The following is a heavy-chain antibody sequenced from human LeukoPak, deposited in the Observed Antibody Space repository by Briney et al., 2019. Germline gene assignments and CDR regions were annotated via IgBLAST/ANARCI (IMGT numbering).Heavy chain of an antibody. Sequence: PSETLSLTCTVSGYSISSGYYWGWIRQPPGKGLEWIGSIYHSGSTYYNPSLKSRVTISVDTSKNQLSLKLSSVTAADTAVYYCARENLGYCSSTSCHNWFDPWGQGTLVTVSS. V-gene: IGHV4-38-2*02. CDR3: ARENLGYCSSTSCHNWFDP. J-gene: IGHJ5*02. CDR1: GYSISSGYY. D-gene: IGHD2-2*01. CDR2: IYHSGST.